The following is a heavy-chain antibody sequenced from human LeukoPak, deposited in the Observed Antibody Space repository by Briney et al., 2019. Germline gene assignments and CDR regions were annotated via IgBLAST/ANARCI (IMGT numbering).Heavy chain of an antibody. V-gene: IGHV3-66*01. J-gene: IGHJ4*02. CDR1: GFTVSSNY. D-gene: IGHD3-9*01. Sequence: GGSLRLSCAASGFTVSSNYMSWVRQAPGKGLEWVSVIYSGGSTYYADSVKGRFTISRDNSKNTLYLQMNSLRAEDTAVYYCARESPDYDILTGYSYYFDYWGQGTLVTVSS. CDR2: IYSGGST. CDR3: ARESPDYDILTGYSYYFDY.